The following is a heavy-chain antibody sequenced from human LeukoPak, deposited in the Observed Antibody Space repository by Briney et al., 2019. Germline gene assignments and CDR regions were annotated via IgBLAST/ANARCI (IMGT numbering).Heavy chain of an antibody. CDR3: ASLEYSSGWYGRFDP. CDR1: GGSISSYY. CDR2: IYYSGST. V-gene: IGHV4-59*01. J-gene: IGHJ5*02. D-gene: IGHD6-19*01. Sequence: SETLSLTCTASGGSISSYYWSCIRQPPGKGLEWIGYIYYSGSTNYNPSLKSRVTISVDTSKNQFSLKLSSVTAADTAVYYCASLEYSSGWYGRFDPWGQGTLVTVSS.